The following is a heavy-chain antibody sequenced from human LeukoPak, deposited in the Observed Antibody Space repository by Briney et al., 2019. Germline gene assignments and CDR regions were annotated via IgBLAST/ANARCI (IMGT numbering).Heavy chain of an antibody. Sequence: EASVKVSCKTSGYTFTSYYIHWVRQAPGQGLEWMGIINPSGGSTTYAQKFQGRLTMTSATSTSTVYMELSSLRSEDTAVYYCVISAAYYNEADIWGQGTMVTVSS. D-gene: IGHD3-9*01. CDR2: INPSGGST. V-gene: IGHV1-46*01. J-gene: IGHJ3*02. CDR3: VISAAYYNEADI. CDR1: GYTFTSYY.